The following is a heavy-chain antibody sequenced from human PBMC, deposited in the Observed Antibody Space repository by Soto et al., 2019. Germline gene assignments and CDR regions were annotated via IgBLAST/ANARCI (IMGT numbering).Heavy chain of an antibody. D-gene: IGHD4-17*01. CDR2: IYYSGST. Sequence: PSETLSLTCTVSGGSISSYYWSWIRQPPGKGLEWIGYIYYSGSTNYNPSLKSRVTISVDTSKNQFSLKLSSVTAADTAVYYCARRTTGIDYWGQGTLVTVSS. CDR3: ARRTTGIDY. CDR1: GGSISSYY. V-gene: IGHV4-59*01. J-gene: IGHJ4*02.